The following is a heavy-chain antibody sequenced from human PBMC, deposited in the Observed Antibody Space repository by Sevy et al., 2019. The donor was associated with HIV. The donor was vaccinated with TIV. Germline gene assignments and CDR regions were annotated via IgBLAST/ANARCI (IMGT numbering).Heavy chain of an antibody. V-gene: IGHV3-7*01. Sequence: GGSLRLSCAASGFSFSIYWMSWVRQAPGKGLEWVASTKEDGSERKYVDSVKGRFIISRDNAKNALYLQMNSLRAEDTAVYYCVRDFDKDDSGYSDWFDSSGQGTLVTVSS. CDR3: VRDFDKDDSGYSDWFDS. D-gene: IGHD3-22*01. J-gene: IGHJ5*01. CDR2: TKEDGSER. CDR1: GFSFSIYW.